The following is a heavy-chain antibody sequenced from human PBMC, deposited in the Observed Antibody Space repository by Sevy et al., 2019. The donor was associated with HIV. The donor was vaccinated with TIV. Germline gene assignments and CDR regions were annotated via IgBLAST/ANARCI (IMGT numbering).Heavy chain of an antibody. Sequence: ASVKVSCKASGYTFTSYGISWVRQAPGQGLEWMGWISAYNGNTNYAQKLQGRVTMTTDTSTSTAYMELRSLRSDDTAVYYCARDTERYCSSTSCYGWRCGYWGQGTLVTVSS. CDR2: ISAYNGNT. CDR1: GYTFTSYG. D-gene: IGHD2-2*01. J-gene: IGHJ4*02. CDR3: ARDTERYCSSTSCYGWRCGY. V-gene: IGHV1-18*01.